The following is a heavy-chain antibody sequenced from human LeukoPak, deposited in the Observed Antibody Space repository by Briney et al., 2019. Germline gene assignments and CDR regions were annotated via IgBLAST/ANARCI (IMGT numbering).Heavy chain of an antibody. CDR1: GGSISSGSYY. Sequence: PSETLSLTCTVSGGSISSGSYYWSWIRQPAGKGLEWIGRIYTSGSTNYNPSLKSRVTISVDTSKNQFSLKLSSVTAADTDVYYCARDGVVTDAFDIWGQGTMVTVSS. J-gene: IGHJ3*02. CDR3: ARDGVVTDAFDI. V-gene: IGHV4-61*02. D-gene: IGHD2-21*02. CDR2: IYTSGST.